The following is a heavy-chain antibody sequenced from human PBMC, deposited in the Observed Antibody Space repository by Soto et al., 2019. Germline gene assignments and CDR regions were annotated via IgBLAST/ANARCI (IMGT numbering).Heavy chain of an antibody. D-gene: IGHD2-21*02. V-gene: IGHV1-18*04. J-gene: IGHJ4*02. CDR2: ISAYNGNT. CDR1: GYTFTSYG. CDR3: ASDVVVTARGDFDY. Sequence: QVQLVQSGAEVKKPGASVKVSCKASGYTFTSYGISWGRQAPGQGLEWMGWISAYNGNTNYAQKLQGRVTLTTDTSTSTAYMELRSLRSDDTAVYYWASDVVVTARGDFDYWGQGALVTVSS.